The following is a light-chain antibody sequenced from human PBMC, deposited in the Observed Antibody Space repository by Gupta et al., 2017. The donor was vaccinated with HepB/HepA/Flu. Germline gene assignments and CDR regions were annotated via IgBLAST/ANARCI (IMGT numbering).Light chain of an antibody. J-gene: IGLJ3*02. CDR3: SSFTTSSAWV. CDR2: DVG. CDR1: RSDVGNYNY. V-gene: IGLV2-14*04. Sequence: GSPGQSITISCTGTRSDVGNYNYVSWYQQHPGKAPKLMIYDVGDRPSGVSNRFSGSKAGNTASLTISGLQAEDEADYFCSSFTTSSAWVFGGGTKLTVL.